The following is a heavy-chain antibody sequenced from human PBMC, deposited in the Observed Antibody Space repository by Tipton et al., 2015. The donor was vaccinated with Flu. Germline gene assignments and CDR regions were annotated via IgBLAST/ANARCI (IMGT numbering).Heavy chain of an antibody. CDR1: GGSFSGYY. CDR3: AKPSVATVGIFDP. V-gene: IGHV4-34*01. D-gene: IGHD4-23*01. Sequence: TLSLTCAVYGGSFSGYYWSWIRQPPGKGLEWIGEINHSGSTNYNPSLKSRVTISVDTSKNQFSLKLSSVTAADPAVYYCAKPSVATVGIFDPWGQGTLVTVSS. CDR2: INHSGST. J-gene: IGHJ5*02.